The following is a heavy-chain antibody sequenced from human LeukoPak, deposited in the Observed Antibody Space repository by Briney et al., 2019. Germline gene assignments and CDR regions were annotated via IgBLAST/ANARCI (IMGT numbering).Heavy chain of an antibody. CDR2: INPNSGGT. CDR3: ARLAQEMATINVYFDY. J-gene: IGHJ4*02. Sequence: ASVKVSCKASGYTFTGYYMHWVRQAPAQGLEGMGWINPNSGGTNYAQKFQGRVTMTRDTSISTAYMELSRLRSDDTAVYYCARLAQEMATINVYFDYWGQGTLVTVSS. D-gene: IGHD5-24*01. V-gene: IGHV1-2*02. CDR1: GYTFTGYY.